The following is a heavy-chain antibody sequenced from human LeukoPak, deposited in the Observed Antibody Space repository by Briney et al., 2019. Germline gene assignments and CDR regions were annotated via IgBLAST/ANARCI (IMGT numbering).Heavy chain of an antibody. J-gene: IGHJ4*02. V-gene: IGHV4-59*01. D-gene: IGHD3-16*01. Sequence: PSETLSLTCTVSGGSISSYYWSWIRQRPGKGLEWIGYIYYSGSTNYNPSLKSRVTISVDTSKNQFSLKLSSVTAADTAVYYCARARRGTIDYWGQGTRATVSS. CDR1: GGSISSYY. CDR3: ARARRGTIDY. CDR2: IYYSGST.